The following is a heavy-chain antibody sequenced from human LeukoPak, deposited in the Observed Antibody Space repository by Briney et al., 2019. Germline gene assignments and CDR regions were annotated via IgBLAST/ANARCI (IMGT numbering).Heavy chain of an antibody. D-gene: IGHD3-3*01. CDR1: GFTFSSFA. V-gene: IGHV3-23*01. CDR2: ISGSGGST. Sequence: HPGGSLRLSCAASGFTFSSFAMSWVRQAPGKGLEWVSAISGSGGSTYYADSVKGRFTISRDNSKNTLYLQMNSLRAEDTAVYYCAKGRGRFLEWLLLDYWGQGTLVTVSS. CDR3: AKGRGRFLEWLLLDY. J-gene: IGHJ4*02.